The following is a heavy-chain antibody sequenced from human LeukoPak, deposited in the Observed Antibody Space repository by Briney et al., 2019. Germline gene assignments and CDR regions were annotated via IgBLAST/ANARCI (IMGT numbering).Heavy chain of an antibody. D-gene: IGHD4-17*01. Sequence: PGGSLRLSCAASGITFSSHSMSWVRQAPGKGLGWVSAISGSGGSTYYADSVKGRFTISRDNSKNTLYLQMNSLRAEDTAVYYCAKVTVTTEFDYWGQGTLVTVSS. J-gene: IGHJ4*02. V-gene: IGHV3-23*01. CDR3: AKVTVTTEFDY. CDR1: GITFSSHS. CDR2: ISGSGGST.